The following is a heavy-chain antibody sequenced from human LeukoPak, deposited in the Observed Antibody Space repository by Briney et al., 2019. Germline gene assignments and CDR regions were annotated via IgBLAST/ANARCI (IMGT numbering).Heavy chain of an antibody. CDR3: ARDVWGSGSYRPDY. D-gene: IGHD3-10*01. Sequence: GASVKVSCKASGYTFTGYYMHWVRQAPGQGLEWMGWINPNSGGTNYAQKFQGRVTMTRDTSISTAYMELSRLRSDDAAVYYCARDVWGSGSYRPDYWGQGTLVTVSS. V-gene: IGHV1-2*02. J-gene: IGHJ4*02. CDR2: INPNSGGT. CDR1: GYTFTGYY.